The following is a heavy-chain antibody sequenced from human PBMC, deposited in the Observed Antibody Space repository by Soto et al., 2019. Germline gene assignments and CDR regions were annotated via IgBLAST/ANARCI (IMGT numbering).Heavy chain of an antibody. CDR3: ARGDYFDRRFDY. CDR2: IKQDETEK. Sequence: GGSLRLSCAASGFTFSSYWMNWVRQAPGRGLEWVPDIKQDETEKYYVDSVKGRFTISRDNAKNSLYLQMDSLRAEDTAVYYCARGDYFDRRFDYWGQGTLVTVSS. CDR1: GFTFSSYW. J-gene: IGHJ4*02. D-gene: IGHD3-22*01. V-gene: IGHV3-7*03.